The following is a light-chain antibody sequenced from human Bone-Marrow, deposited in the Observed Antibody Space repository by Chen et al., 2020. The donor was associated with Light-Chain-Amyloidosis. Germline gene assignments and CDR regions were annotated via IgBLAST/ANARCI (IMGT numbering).Light chain of an antibody. CDR3: QSYQGSSQGV. CDR2: EED. CDR1: SGSIATND. J-gene: IGLJ3*02. Sequence: NFMLTQPHSVSDSPGKTVIISCTRSSGSIATNDVQGYQQRPGSSPTTVIYEEDQRPPGVPARFSGAVERSSNSASLTISGLKTEDEADYYCQSYQGSSQGVFGGGTKLTVL. V-gene: IGLV6-57*01.